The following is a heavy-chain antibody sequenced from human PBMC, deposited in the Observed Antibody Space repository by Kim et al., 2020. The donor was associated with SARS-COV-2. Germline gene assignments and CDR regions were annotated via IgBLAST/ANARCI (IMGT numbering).Heavy chain of an antibody. V-gene: IGHV3-49*03. Sequence: GGSLRLSCTSSGFTFGDFAISWFRQAPGKGLEWLSFIKSRAFGRTIEYAGSAKGRFIISRDDSKNIAFLQMSGLKIEDTGVYFCARQKLAAAGSYAFDVWGQGTMVTVSS. J-gene: IGHJ3*01. CDR3: ARQKLAAAGSYAFDV. CDR2: IKSRAFGRTI. CDR1: GFTFGDFA. D-gene: IGHD6-13*01.